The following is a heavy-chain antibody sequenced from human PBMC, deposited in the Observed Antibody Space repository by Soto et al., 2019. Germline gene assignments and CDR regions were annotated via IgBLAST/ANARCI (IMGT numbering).Heavy chain of an antibody. Sequence: QVQLVESGGGVVQPGRSLRLSCAASGFTFSSYGMHWVRQAPGKGLEWVAVIWYDGSNKYYADSVKGRFTMSRDNSKNTLYLQMNSLRAEDTAVYYCAREYCSGGSCYSLYYFDYWGQGTLVTVSS. J-gene: IGHJ4*02. CDR3: AREYCSGGSCYSLYYFDY. CDR1: GFTFSSYG. D-gene: IGHD2-15*01. V-gene: IGHV3-33*01. CDR2: IWYDGSNK.